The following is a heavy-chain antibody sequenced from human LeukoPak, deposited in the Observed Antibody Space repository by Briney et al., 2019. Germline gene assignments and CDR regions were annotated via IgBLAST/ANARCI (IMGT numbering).Heavy chain of an antibody. CDR2: INSDGSST. J-gene: IGHJ4*02. CDR1: GFTFSSHW. CDR3: AREWSGFGELPDY. D-gene: IGHD3-10*01. V-gene: IGHV3-74*01. Sequence: GGSLRLSCAASGFTFSSHWMHWVRQAPGKGLVWVSRINSDGSSTSYADSVKGRFTISRDNAKNTLYLQMNSLRVEDTAVYYCAREWSGFGELPDYWGQGTLVTVSS.